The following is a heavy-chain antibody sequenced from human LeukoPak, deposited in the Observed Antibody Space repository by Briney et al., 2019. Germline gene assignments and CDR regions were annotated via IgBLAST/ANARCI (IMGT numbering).Heavy chain of an antibody. CDR3: ARQTGSGLFILP. V-gene: IGHV4-38-2*02. CDR1: GNSISSGYY. D-gene: IGHD3/OR15-3a*01. CDR2: IYHSGRT. J-gene: IGHJ4*02. Sequence: MPSETLSLTCTVSGNSISSGYYWGWIRQPPGKGLEWIGSIYHSGRTYYNPSLKSRVTISVDTSKNQFSLKLSSVTAADTAVYYCARQTGSGLFILPGGQGTLVTVSS.